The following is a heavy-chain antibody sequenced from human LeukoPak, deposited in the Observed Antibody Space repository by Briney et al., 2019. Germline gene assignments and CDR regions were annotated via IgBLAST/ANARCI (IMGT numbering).Heavy chain of an antibody. D-gene: IGHD3-9*01. CDR1: GFTFSDYG. V-gene: IGHV3-33*01. Sequence: GGSLRLSCAASGFTFSDYGMHWVRQAPGKGREGVAVIWHDGSEKYYGDAVKGRFTISRDDSKNTLHLQMNSLRPEDTGVYYCARDDSPTGYVYDYWGQGTLVAVSS. J-gene: IGHJ4*02. CDR2: IWHDGSEK. CDR3: ARDDSPTGYVYDY.